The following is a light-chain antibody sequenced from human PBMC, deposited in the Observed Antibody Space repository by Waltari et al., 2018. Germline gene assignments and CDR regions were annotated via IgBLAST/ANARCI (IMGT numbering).Light chain of an antibody. CDR3: AAWDGSQFARV. Sequence: QSVLTQPPSASGTPGQRVIISCSGSSSIIGSDTVNWYQQLPGTAPRLLIYSTNHRPSGVPDRCSGSKSGTSAFLAISGLQAEDESDYYCAAWDGSQFARVFGGGTKLSVL. V-gene: IGLV1-44*01. CDR1: SSIIGSDT. CDR2: STN. J-gene: IGLJ3*02.